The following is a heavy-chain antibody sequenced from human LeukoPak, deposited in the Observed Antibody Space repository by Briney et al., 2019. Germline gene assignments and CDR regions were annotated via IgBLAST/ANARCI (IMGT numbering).Heavy chain of an antibody. D-gene: IGHD2-15*01. J-gene: IGHJ5*02. V-gene: IGHV5-51*01. CDR1: GYSFTSFW. Sequence: GEALKISCKGSGYSFTSFWIGWVRQMPGKGLEWMGIIYPGDCETLYSPSFEGQVTISADKSINTAYLQWSSLKASDSAMYYCAKQRCIGDSCYRGEADWFDPWGQGTLVTVSS. CDR3: AKQRCIGDSCYRGEADWFDP. CDR2: IYPGDCET.